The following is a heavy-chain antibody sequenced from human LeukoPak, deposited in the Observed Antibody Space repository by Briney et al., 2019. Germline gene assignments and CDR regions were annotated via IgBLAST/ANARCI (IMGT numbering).Heavy chain of an antibody. CDR1: GGSISSYY. J-gene: IGHJ4*02. V-gene: IGHV4-59*01. CDR3: ARVLAAAGTTKYYFDY. Sequence: SETLSLTCTVSGGSISSYYWSWIRQPPGKGLEWIGYIYYSGSINYNPSLKSRVTISVDTSKNQFSLKLSSVTAADTAVYYCARVLAAAGTTKYYFDYWGQGTLVTVSS. D-gene: IGHD6-13*01. CDR2: IYYSGSI.